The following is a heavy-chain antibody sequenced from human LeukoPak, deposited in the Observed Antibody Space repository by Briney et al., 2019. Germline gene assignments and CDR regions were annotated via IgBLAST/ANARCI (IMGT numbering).Heavy chain of an antibody. CDR2: ISSSGSTI. Sequence: GGSLRLSCAASGFTFSSYEMNWVRQAPGKGQEWVSYISSSGSTIYYADSVKGRFTISRDNAKNSLYLQMNSLRAEDTAVYYCARGITGRVYYYMDVWGKGTTVTVSS. CDR3: ARGITGRVYYYMDV. CDR1: GFTFSSYE. J-gene: IGHJ6*03. D-gene: IGHD1-20*01. V-gene: IGHV3-48*03.